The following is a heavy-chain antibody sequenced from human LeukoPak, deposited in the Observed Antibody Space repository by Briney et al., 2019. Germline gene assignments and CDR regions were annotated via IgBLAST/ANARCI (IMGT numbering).Heavy chain of an antibody. CDR1: GYTFTNNY. Sequence: PWALVKVSCKASGYTFTNNYLHWVRQAPGQGLEWMGMIYPRDGSTSYAQNFQGRVTVTRDTSTTTVRMELRGLRSEDTAVYYCARDQEGFDYWGQGTVVTVSS. CDR3: ARDQEGFDY. CDR2: IYPRDGST. J-gene: IGHJ4*02. V-gene: IGHV1-46*01.